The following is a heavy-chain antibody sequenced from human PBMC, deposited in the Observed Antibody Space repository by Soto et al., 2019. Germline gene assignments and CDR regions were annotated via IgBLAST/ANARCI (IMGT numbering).Heavy chain of an antibody. V-gene: IGHV4-59*01. J-gene: IGHJ4*02. D-gene: IGHD6-13*01. Sequence: SETLSLTCTVSGGSISRYYWNWIRQPPGKGLEWIGYIYYSGSTNYNPSLKSRVTISVDTSKNQFSLKLSSVTAADTAVYYCARPGGSGWFYFDSWGQGSQVTVS. CDR2: IYYSGST. CDR1: GGSISRYY. CDR3: ARPGGSGWFYFDS.